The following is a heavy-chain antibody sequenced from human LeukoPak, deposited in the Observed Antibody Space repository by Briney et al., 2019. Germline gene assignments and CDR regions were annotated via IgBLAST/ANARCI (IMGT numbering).Heavy chain of an antibody. Sequence: AASVKVSCKASGGTFSSYAISWVRQAPGQGLEWMGGIIPIFGTANSAQKFQGRVTITADESTSTAYMELSSLRSEDTAVYYCATSVVPAATADYWGQGTLVTVSS. CDR2: IIPIFGTA. V-gene: IGHV1-69*13. J-gene: IGHJ4*02. CDR3: ATSVVPAATADY. CDR1: GGTFSSYA. D-gene: IGHD2-2*01.